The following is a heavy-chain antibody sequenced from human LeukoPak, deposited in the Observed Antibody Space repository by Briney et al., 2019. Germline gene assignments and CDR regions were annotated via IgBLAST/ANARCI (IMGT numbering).Heavy chain of an antibody. D-gene: IGHD2-2*02. J-gene: IGHJ4*02. CDR1: GGSFSGYY. Sequence: SETLSLTCAVYGGSFSGYYWSWIRQPPGKGLEWIGEINHSGSTNYNPSLKSRVTISVDTSKNQFSLKLSSVTAADTAVYYCTRGSNTPFDYWGQGTLVTVSS. V-gene: IGHV4-34*01. CDR3: TRGSNTPFDY. CDR2: INHSGST.